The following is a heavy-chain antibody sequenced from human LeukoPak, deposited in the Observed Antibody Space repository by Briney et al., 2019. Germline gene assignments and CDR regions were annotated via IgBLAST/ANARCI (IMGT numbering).Heavy chain of an antibody. CDR2: ISWNSGSI. J-gene: IGHJ4*02. D-gene: IGHD4-17*01. V-gene: IGHV3-9*01. CDR3: AKDLTVTPTPDSYFDY. Sequence: GGSLRLSCAASGFTFSSYAMSWVRQAPGKGLEWVSGISWNSGSIDYADSVKGRFTISRDNAKNSLYLQMNSLRPEDTALYYCAKDLTVTPTPDSYFDYWGQGTLVTVSS. CDR1: GFTFSSYA.